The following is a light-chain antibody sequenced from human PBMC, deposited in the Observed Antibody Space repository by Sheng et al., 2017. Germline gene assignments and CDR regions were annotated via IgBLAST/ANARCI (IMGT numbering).Light chain of an antibody. CDR1: ERISNF. Sequence: DIQMTQSPSSLSASVGDRVTITCRASERISNFLNWYQQIQGKPLNSWSILHPVCKVGSPIRFSGSGXGTDFSLTISSLQPEDFATYYCQQSYSTPRTFGQGTKVEIK. CDR3: QQSYSTPRT. J-gene: IGKJ1*01. V-gene: IGKV1-39*01. CDR2: LHP.